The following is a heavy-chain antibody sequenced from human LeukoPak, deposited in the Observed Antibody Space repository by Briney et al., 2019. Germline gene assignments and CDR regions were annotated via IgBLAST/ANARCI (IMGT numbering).Heavy chain of an antibody. V-gene: IGHV4-34*01. CDR3: GRDSRGPDY. CDR2: INHSGST. D-gene: IGHD3-22*01. Sequence: SETLSLTCAVYGGSFSGYYWSWIRQPPGEGLEWIGEINHSGSTNYNPSLKSRVTISVDTSKNQISLKLNSVTAADTAVYYCGRDSRGPDYWGQGTLVTVSS. J-gene: IGHJ4*02. CDR1: GGSFSGYY.